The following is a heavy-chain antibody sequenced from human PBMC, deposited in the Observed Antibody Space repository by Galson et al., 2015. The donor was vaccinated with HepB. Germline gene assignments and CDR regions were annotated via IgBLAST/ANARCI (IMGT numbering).Heavy chain of an antibody. V-gene: IGHV6-1*01. D-gene: IGHD3-22*01. J-gene: IGHJ3*02. Sequence: CAISGDSVSSNSAAWNWIRQSPSRGLEWLGRTYYRSKWYNDYAVSVKSRITINPDTSKNQFSLQLNSVTLEDTAVYYCARVSVVTTESDAFDIWGQGTMVTVSS. CDR3: ARVSVVTTESDAFDI. CDR1: GDSVSSNSAA. CDR2: TYYRSKWYN.